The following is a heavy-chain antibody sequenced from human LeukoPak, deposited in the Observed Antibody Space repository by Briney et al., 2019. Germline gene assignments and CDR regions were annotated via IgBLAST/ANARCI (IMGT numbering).Heavy chain of an antibody. V-gene: IGHV3-9*01. D-gene: IGHD3-22*01. Sequence: QPGRSLRPSCAASGFTFSSYGMHWVRHTPGKGLEWVAGITWNRDNIGYGDSVKGRFTISRDNVKNVLYLQMNSLRPEDTALYYCAKDLSSAITSALVLDVWGQGTTV. J-gene: IGHJ6*02. CDR2: ITWNRDNI. CDR1: GFTFSSYG. CDR3: AKDLSSAITSALVLDV.